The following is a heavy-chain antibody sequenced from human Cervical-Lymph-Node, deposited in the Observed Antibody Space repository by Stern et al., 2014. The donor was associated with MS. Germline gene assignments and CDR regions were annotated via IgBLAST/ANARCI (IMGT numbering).Heavy chain of an antibody. V-gene: IGHV4-61*02. Sequence: VQLVESGPGLVKPSQTLSLTCTVSGDSINSGSFYWSWIRQPAGKGLEWIGRIWPSGSAFYFPSLKSRAAISIDTSKNQFSLHLPPGTAADTAIYFCASGYRFFDYWGQGILVTAPS. D-gene: IGHD5-18*01. CDR2: IWPSGSA. J-gene: IGHJ4*02. CDR3: ASGYRFFDY. CDR1: GDSINSGSFY.